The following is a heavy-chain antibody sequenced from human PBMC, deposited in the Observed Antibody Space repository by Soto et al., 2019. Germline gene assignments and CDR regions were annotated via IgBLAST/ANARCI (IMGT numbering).Heavy chain of an antibody. Sequence: QVQLVQSGAEVKKPGASVKVSCKASGYTFTRSGISWVRQAPGQGPEWMGWISSYNGDTNYAQTFQGRVTMTTDTTTSTAYMELRILRSDDTAVYYGVREGVAPYYDYGMDVWGQGTPVTVSS. V-gene: IGHV1-18*01. CDR2: ISSYNGDT. D-gene: IGHD5-12*01. CDR1: GYTFTRSG. J-gene: IGHJ6*02. CDR3: VREGVAPYYDYGMDV.